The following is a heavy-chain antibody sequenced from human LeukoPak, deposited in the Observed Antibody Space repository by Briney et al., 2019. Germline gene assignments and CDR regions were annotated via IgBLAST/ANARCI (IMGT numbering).Heavy chain of an antibody. Sequence: GGSLKLSCAASGFTFSGSAMHWVRQASGKGLEWVGRIRSKVNSYATAYAASVKGRFTISRDDSKNTAYLQMNSLRGEDTAVYYCAKDHDYYASGPIWGQGTMVTVSS. D-gene: IGHD3-10*01. J-gene: IGHJ3*02. CDR1: GFTFSGSA. CDR2: IRSKVNSYAT. CDR3: AKDHDYYASGPI. V-gene: IGHV3-73*01.